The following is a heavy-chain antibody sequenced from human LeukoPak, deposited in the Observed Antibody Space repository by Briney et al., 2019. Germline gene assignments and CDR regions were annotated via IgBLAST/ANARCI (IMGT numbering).Heavy chain of an antibody. D-gene: IGHD2-2*01. CDR1: GYTFTSYA. J-gene: IGHJ4*02. V-gene: IGHV7-4-1*02. Sequence: GASVKVSCKASGYTFTSYAMNWVRQAPGQGLEWMGWINTNTGNPTYAQGFTGRFVFSLDTSVSTAYLQISSLKAEDTAVYYCARDPRTLSSTRGYFDYWGQGTLVTVSS. CDR2: INTNTGNP. CDR3: ARDPRTLSSTRGYFDY.